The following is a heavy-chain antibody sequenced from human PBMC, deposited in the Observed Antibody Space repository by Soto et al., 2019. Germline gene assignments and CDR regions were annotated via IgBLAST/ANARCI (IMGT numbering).Heavy chain of an antibody. D-gene: IGHD3-3*01. Sequence: EVQLVESGGGLVQPGRSLRVSCAASGFTFGDFGMTWVRQAPGKGLEWVGFIRSKTNGGTTEYAATVKGRFTLSRDDSRGIAYLQMNSLTTEDTDVYYCTRPIAVVGVAIRYLAYWGQGTLVTVSS. V-gene: IGHV3-49*04. CDR3: TRPIAVVGVAIRYLAY. J-gene: IGHJ4*02. CDR2: IRSKTNGGTT. CDR1: GFTFGDFG.